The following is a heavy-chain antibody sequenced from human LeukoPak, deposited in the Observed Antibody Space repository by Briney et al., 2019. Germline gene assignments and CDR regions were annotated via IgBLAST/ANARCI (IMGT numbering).Heavy chain of an antibody. J-gene: IGHJ4*02. V-gene: IGHV3-23*01. CDR3: AKDPQDYGDTTGNFDY. CDR2: MSGSGGST. CDR1: GFTFSSYA. Sequence: GGSLTLSCAASGFTFSSYALSWLDQAPGMGREWVSSMSGSGGSTDYADSVKGRFTISRDNSKNQVYLQLNSLRAEYRAVYSIAKDPQDYGDTTGNFDYWGQGTLVTVSS. D-gene: IGHD4-17*01.